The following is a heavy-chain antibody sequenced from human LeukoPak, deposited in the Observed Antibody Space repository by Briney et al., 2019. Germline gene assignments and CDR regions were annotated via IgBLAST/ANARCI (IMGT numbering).Heavy chain of an antibody. CDR2: LVYDERN. D-gene: IGHD1-7*01. CDR3: ARDYWWNYDY. CDR1: GFPFSSYG. J-gene: IGHJ4*02. Sequence: GRSLRLSCAASGFPFSSYGMHWVRQAPGKGLEWVARLVYDERNDYANSVKGRFTISRDNSKNTLYLQMDNLRVDDTAVYYCARDYWWNYDYWGQGTLVTVST. V-gene: IGHV3-33*01.